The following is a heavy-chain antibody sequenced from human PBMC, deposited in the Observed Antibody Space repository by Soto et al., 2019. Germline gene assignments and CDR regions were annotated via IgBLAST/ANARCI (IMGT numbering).Heavy chain of an antibody. Sequence: SQTLSLTCAISGDSVSSNSAAWNWIRQSPSRGLEWLGRTYYRSKWYNDYAVSVKSRITINPDTSKNQFSLQLNSVTPEDTAVYYRARGWESYYDFWSGYSQFDYWGQGTLVTVSS. D-gene: IGHD3-3*01. CDR2: TYYRSKWYN. V-gene: IGHV6-1*01. CDR1: GDSVSSNSAA. CDR3: ARGWESYYDFWSGYSQFDY. J-gene: IGHJ4*02.